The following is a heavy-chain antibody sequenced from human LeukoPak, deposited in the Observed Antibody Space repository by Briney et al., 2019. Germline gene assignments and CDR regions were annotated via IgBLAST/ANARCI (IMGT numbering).Heavy chain of an antibody. J-gene: IGHJ4*02. Sequence: RGESLKISCKGSGYSFTSYWIGWVRQMPGKGLEWMGIIYPGDSDTRYSPSFQGQVTISADKSISTAYLQWSSLKASDTAMYYCARGGHYYGSGSPLDYWGQGTLVTVSS. CDR3: ARGGHYYGSGSPLDY. V-gene: IGHV5-51*01. CDR2: IYPGDSDT. D-gene: IGHD3-10*01. CDR1: GYSFTSYW.